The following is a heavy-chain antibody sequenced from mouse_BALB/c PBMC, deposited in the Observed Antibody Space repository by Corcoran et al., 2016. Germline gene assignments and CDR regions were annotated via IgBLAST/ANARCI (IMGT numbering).Heavy chain of an antibody. V-gene: IGHV14-3*02. J-gene: IGHJ1*01. CDR2: IDPANGNT. CDR1: GFNIKDTY. CDR3: ANWDWYFDV. D-gene: IGHD4-1*01. Sequence: EVQLQQSGAELVKPGASVKLSCTASGFNIKDTYMHWVKQRPEQGLEWIGRIDPANGNTKYDPKFQGKATITADTSSITAYLQLSSLTAEDTAGYYCANWDWYFDVWGPGTTVTVSS.